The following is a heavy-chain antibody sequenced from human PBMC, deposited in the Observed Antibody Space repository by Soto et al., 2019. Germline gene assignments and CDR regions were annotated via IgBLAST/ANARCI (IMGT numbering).Heavy chain of an antibody. V-gene: IGHV3-30*04. CDR2: ISYYGKST. Sequence: GGSLRLSCAASGFTSGFTFDTYAFHWVRQAPGKGLEWVAFISYYGKSTYYADSVKGRFTFSRDSSKNMLFLQMNSLRAEDTAVYYCATDALSSYYFDYWGQGTLVTVSS. D-gene: IGHD6-6*01. CDR3: ATDALSSYYFDY. CDR1: GFTSGFTFDTYA. J-gene: IGHJ4*02.